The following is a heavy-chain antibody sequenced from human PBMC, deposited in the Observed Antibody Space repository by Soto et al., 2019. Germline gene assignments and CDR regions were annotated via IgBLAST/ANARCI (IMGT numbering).Heavy chain of an antibody. CDR2: IKSKTDGGTT. V-gene: IGHV3-15*07. J-gene: IGHJ3*02. Sequence: EVQLVESGGGLVKPGGSLRLSCAASGFTFSNAWMNWVRQAPGKGLEWVGRIKSKTDGGTTDYAAPVKGRFTISRDDSKNTLYLQMNSLKTEDTAVYYCTARYYYDSSGYYSRAFDIWGQGTMVTVSS. CDR1: GFTFSNAW. CDR3: TARYYYDSSGYYSRAFDI. D-gene: IGHD3-22*01.